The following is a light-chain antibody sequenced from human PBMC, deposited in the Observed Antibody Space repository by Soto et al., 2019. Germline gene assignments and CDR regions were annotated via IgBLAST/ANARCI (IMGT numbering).Light chain of an antibody. CDR2: DFT. CDR3: SSYTGKNNVL. V-gene: IGLV2-8*01. J-gene: IGLJ2*01. CDR1: SSDVGDFTY. Sequence: QSVLTQPPSASGSPGQSVTISCTGTSSDVGDFTYVSWHQQHPGKAPKLLLYDFTKRPSGVPGRFSGSTSGNTASLTVSGLQTEDEDDYYSSSYTGKNNVLFGAGTQLTVL.